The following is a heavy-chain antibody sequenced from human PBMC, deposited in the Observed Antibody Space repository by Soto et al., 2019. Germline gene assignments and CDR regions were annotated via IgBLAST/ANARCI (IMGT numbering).Heavy chain of an antibody. CDR2: ISGSGGST. CDR1: GFTFSSYA. Sequence: GESLKISCAASGFTFSSYAMSWVRQAPGKGLEWVSAISGSGGSTYYADSVKGRFTISRDNSKNTLYLQMNSLRAEDTAVYYCAKGYSSSSLFFDYWGQGTLVTVSS. J-gene: IGHJ4*02. D-gene: IGHD6-6*01. V-gene: IGHV3-23*01. CDR3: AKGYSSSSLFFDY.